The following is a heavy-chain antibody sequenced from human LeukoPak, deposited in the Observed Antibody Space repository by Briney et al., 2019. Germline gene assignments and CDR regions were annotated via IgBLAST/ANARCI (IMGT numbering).Heavy chain of an antibody. J-gene: IGHJ4*02. CDR1: GGSLNHYY. CDR3: ARPVDCSSTFCSGPFDS. V-gene: IGHV4-34*01. D-gene: IGHD2-2*01. CDR2: IDRLGRT. Sequence: SEILSLTCAVYGGSLNHYYWSWIRQPPGKGLEWNGEIDRLGRTNYSPSLKNRVTISIDTSKNQFSLKLTSVTAADSAVYYCARPVDCSSTFCSGPFDSWGQGGLVTVSS.